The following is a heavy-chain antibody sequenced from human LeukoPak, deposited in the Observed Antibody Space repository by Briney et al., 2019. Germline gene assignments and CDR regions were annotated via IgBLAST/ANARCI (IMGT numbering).Heavy chain of an antibody. J-gene: IGHJ4*02. CDR1: GFTFSSYG. CDR3: AKDQDDYGGSLDY. Sequence: PGGSLRLSCAASGFTFSSYGMHWVRQAPGKGLEWVAFIRYDGSNKYYADSVKGRFTISRDNSKNTLYLQMNSLRAEDTAVYYCAKDQDDYGGSLDYWGQGTLVTVSS. D-gene: IGHD4-17*01. CDR2: IRYDGSNK. V-gene: IGHV3-30*02.